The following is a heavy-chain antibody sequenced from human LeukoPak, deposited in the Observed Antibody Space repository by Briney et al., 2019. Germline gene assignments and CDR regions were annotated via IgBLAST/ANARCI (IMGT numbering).Heavy chain of an antibody. V-gene: IGHV4-34*01. Sequence: SETLSLTCAVYGGSFSGYYWSWIRQPPGKGLEWIGEINHSGSTNYNPSLKSRVTISVDTSKNQFSLKLSSVTAADTAVYYRARGVTLIVVVIHDWYFDLWGRGTVFTVSS. D-gene: IGHD3-22*01. CDR3: ARGVTLIVVVIHDWYFDL. CDR2: INHSGST. J-gene: IGHJ2*01. CDR1: GGSFSGYY.